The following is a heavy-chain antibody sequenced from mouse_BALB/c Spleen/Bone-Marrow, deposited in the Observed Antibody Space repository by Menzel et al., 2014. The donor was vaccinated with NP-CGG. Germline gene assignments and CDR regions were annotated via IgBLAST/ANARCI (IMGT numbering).Heavy chain of an antibody. CDR1: GYTFTEYI. V-gene: IGHV1-62-2*01. CDR2: FFPGSGFI. D-gene: IGHD2-12*01. CDR3: ARHEDLDIRRRLGAMDY. J-gene: IGHJ4*01. Sequence: QVQLQQSGAELVKPGASVKVACKASGYTFTEYIIHWIKQRSGQGLGWIGWFFPGSGFIKYNEKFKDKASLTADKSSSTVYMELSRLTSEDSAVYFCARHEDLDIRRRLGAMDYWGQGTSVTVSS.